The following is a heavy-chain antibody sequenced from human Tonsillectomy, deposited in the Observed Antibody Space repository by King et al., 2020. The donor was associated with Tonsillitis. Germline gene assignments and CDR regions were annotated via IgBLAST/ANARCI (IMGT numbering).Heavy chain of an antibody. V-gene: IGHV3-64D*06. D-gene: IGHD3-3*01. CDR1: GFTFSRYG. CDR2: ISSNGGST. J-gene: IGHJ4*02. Sequence: VQLVESGGGLVQPGGSLRLSCSASGFTFSRYGMHWVRQAPGKGLEYVSAISSNGGSTYYADSVKGRFTISRDNSKNTLYLQMSSLRAEVTAVYYCVKAGPLLEGLFDYWGQGTLVTVSS. CDR3: VKAGPLLEGLFDY.